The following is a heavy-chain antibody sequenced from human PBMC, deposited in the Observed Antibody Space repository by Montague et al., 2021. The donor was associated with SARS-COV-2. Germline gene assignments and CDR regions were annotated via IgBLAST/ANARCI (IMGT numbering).Heavy chain of an antibody. D-gene: IGHD3-22*01. Sequence: SETLSLTCTVSGGSISSYYWSWIRQPPGKGLEWIGYIYYSGSTNYNPSLESRVTISVDTSKNQFSLKLSSVTAADTAVYYCARDSQYYDSSGDFDYWGQGTMVTVSS. CDR3: ARDSQYYDSSGDFDY. CDR1: GGSISSYY. CDR2: IYYSGST. V-gene: IGHV4-59*13. J-gene: IGHJ4*02.